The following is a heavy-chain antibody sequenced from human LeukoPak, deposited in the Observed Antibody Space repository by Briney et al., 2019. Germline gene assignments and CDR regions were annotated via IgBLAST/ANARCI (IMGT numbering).Heavy chain of an antibody. V-gene: IGHV3-7*01. J-gene: IGHJ4*02. CDR1: GFTFHDYA. CDR2: ILPDGSEK. CDR3: GRLARNAWYAVDY. Sequence: GGSLRLSCAASGFTFHDYAMHWVRQAPGEGLEWVANILPDGSEKYYLDSVKGRFTISRDNPTNSLYLQINSLRAEDTALYYCGRLARNAWYAVDYWGQGTLVTVSS. D-gene: IGHD6-19*01.